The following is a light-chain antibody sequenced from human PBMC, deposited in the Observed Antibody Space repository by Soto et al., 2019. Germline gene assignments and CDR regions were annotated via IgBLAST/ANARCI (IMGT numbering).Light chain of an antibody. CDR3: SSYTSSSPYV. CDR1: SSDVGGYNY. CDR2: DVS. V-gene: IGLV2-14*01. Sequence: QSALTQPASVSGSPGQSITISCTGTSSDVGGYNYVSWYQQQPGKAPKLMIYDVSNRPSGVSNRFSGSKSGHTASLTISGLQAEDEAEYYCSSYTSSSPYVFGTGTKLTVL. J-gene: IGLJ1*01.